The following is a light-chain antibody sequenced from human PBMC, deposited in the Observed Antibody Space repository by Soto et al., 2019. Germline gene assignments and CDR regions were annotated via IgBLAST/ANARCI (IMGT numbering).Light chain of an antibody. V-gene: IGLV1-44*01. CDR1: SSNIGSKT. Sequence: QSVLTQPPSASGTPGQRVTISCSGSSSNIGSKTVNWYQQLPGTVPKLLIYNSYQRASGVPDRFSGSKSGTSASLAISGLQSEDEADYYCAGWDASLNGYVFGAGTKVTIL. CDR2: NSY. J-gene: IGLJ1*01. CDR3: AGWDASLNGYV.